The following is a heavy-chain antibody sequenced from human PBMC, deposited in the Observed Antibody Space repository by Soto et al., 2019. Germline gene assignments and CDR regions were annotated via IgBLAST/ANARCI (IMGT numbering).Heavy chain of an antibody. CDR2: IIPIFGTA. Sequence: QVQLVQSGAEVKKPGASVKVSCKASGYTFTGYYMHWVRQAPGQGLEWMGGIIPIFGTANYAQKFQGRVTITADESTSTAYMELSSLRSEDTAVYYCARDQDRGIGSSFDYWGQGTLVTVSS. CDR3: ARDQDRGIGSSFDY. J-gene: IGHJ4*02. V-gene: IGHV1-69*01. D-gene: IGHD2-15*01. CDR1: GYTFTGYY.